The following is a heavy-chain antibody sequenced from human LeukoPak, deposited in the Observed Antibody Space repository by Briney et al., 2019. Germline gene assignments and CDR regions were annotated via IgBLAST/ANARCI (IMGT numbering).Heavy chain of an antibody. CDR3: AGFVVVPAVGIYYYYMDV. CDR1: GYTFTSYG. J-gene: IGHJ6*03. Sequence: ASVKVSCKASGYTFTSYGINWVRQAPGQGLEWMGWISAYNGNTNYAQKLQGRVTMTTDTSTSTAYMELRSLRSDDMAVYYCAGFVVVPAVGIYYYYMDVWGKGTTVTISS. CDR2: ISAYNGNT. V-gene: IGHV1-18*03. D-gene: IGHD2-2*01.